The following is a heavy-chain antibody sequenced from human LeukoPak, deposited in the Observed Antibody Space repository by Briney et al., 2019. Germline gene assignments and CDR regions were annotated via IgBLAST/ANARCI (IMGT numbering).Heavy chain of an antibody. CDR1: GGSFSGYY. D-gene: IGHD3-22*01. Sequence: PSETLSLTCAVYGGSFSGYYWSWIRQPPGKGLEWIGEINHSGSTIYNPSLKSRVTISVDTSKNQFSLKLSSVTAADTAVYYCASGRHYYDSSGYPLWYYYYGMDVWGQGTTVTVSS. CDR2: INHSGST. V-gene: IGHV4-34*01. CDR3: ASGRHYYDSSGYPLWYYYYGMDV. J-gene: IGHJ6*02.